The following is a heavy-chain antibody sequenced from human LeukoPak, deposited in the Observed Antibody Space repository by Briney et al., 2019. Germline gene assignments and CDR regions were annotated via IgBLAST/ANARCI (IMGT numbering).Heavy chain of an antibody. D-gene: IGHD6-13*01. J-gene: IGHJ4*02. V-gene: IGHV4-38-2*01. CDR3: ASGRSSWYNDYFDY. CDR1: GYSISSGYY. Sequence: PSETLSLTCAVSGYSISSGYYWGWIRQPPGKGLEWIGSIYHSGSTYYNPSLKSRVTISVDTSKNQFSLKLSSVTAADTAVYYCASGRSSWYNDYFDYWGQGTLVTVSS. CDR2: IYHSGST.